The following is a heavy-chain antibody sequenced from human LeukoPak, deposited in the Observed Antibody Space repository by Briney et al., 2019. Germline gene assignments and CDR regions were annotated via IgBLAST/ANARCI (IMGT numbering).Heavy chain of an antibody. CDR3: ASIYYPRGYYYYMDV. Sequence: GGSLRLSCAASGFTFSSYSMNWVRQAPGKGLEWVSSISSSSSYIYYADSVKGRFTISRDNAKNSLYLQMNSLRAEDTAVYYCASIYYPRGYYYYMDVWGKGTTVTVSS. D-gene: IGHD3-10*01. J-gene: IGHJ6*03. CDR1: GFTFSSYS. V-gene: IGHV3-21*01. CDR2: ISSSSSYI.